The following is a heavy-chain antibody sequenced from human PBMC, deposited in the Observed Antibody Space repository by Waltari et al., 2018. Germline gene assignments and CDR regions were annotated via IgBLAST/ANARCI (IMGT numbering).Heavy chain of an antibody. Sequence: QVRLQESGPGLVKPSETLSLTCTVSGDFISNYYWTWVRQPPGKGLEYIGFISYTGSTNYNSSLKSRVTISVDTSRNQFSLKLNSVTPADTAVYYCARVAVAGRRFDPWGQGILVTVSS. J-gene: IGHJ5*02. D-gene: IGHD2-21*01. CDR3: ARVAVAGRRFDP. V-gene: IGHV4-59*01. CDR2: ISYTGST. CDR1: GDFISNYY.